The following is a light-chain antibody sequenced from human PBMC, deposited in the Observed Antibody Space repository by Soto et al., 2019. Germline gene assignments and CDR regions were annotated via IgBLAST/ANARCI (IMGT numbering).Light chain of an antibody. CDR3: STWDDSLDGRL. CDR2: NND. Sequence: QAVVTQPPSASGTPGQRVTISCSGSSSNIGSNSVSWYQQFPGTAPKLLISNNDQRPSGIPDRFSGSKSVTSASLAISGLQSEDEGDYFCSTWDDSLDGRLFGGGTKLTVL. V-gene: IGLV1-44*01. J-gene: IGLJ3*02. CDR1: SSNIGSNS.